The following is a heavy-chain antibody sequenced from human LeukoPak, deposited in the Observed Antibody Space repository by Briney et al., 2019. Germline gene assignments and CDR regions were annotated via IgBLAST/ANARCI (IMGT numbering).Heavy chain of an antibody. CDR1: GVSISSYY. V-gene: IGHV4-59*12. Sequence: PSETLSLTCTVSGVSISSYYWSWIRQPPGKGLEWIGYIYYSGSTNYNPSLKSRVTISVDTSKNQFSLKLSSVTAADTAVYYCAREGYDSSGYYSGWFDPWGQGTLVTVSS. CDR3: AREGYDSSGYYSGWFDP. D-gene: IGHD3-22*01. CDR2: IYYSGST. J-gene: IGHJ5*02.